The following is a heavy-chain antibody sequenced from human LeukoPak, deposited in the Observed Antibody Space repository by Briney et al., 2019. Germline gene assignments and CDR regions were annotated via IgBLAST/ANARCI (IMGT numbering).Heavy chain of an antibody. Sequence: GSLRLSCAASGFTFSSYSMNWVRQPPGKGLEWIGYIYYSGSTNCNPSLKSRVTISIDTSKNQFSLKLRSVTAADTAVYYCAREVPIVRGLRWDYWGQGTLVTVSS. CDR2: IYYSGST. CDR3: AREVPIVRGLRWDY. V-gene: IGHV4-59*01. J-gene: IGHJ4*02. CDR1: GFTFSSYS. D-gene: IGHD3-10*01.